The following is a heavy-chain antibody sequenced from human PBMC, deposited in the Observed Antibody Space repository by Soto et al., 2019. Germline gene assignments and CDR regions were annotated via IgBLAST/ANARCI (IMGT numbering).Heavy chain of an antibody. V-gene: IGHV4-4*07. J-gene: IGHJ2*01. D-gene: IGHD4-4*01. CDR3: AKHCFDYSESHWYFDR. CDR1: GGSISSYY. CDR2: IYNSGST. Sequence: QVQLQESGPGLVKPSETLSLTCTVSGGSISSYYWSWIRQPAGKGLEWIGRIYNSGSTNYNPSHKGRVTMSVDTSKNQFSLKLSSVTAADTAVYYCAKHCFDYSESHWYFDRWGRCNLVTVSS.